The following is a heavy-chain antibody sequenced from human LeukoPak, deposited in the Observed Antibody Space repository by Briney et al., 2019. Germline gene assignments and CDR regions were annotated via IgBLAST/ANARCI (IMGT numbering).Heavy chain of an antibody. D-gene: IGHD3-10*01. CDR3: ARGGQAGTGDL. CDR2: INPSGGSA. Sequence: ASVKVSCKASGYTFTSYGISWVRQAPGQGLEWMGIINPSGGSASYAQKFQGRVTMTRDTSTSTVYMELSSLRSEDTAVYYCARGGQAGTGDLWGQGTLVTVSS. V-gene: IGHV1-46*01. J-gene: IGHJ5*02. CDR1: GYTFTSYG.